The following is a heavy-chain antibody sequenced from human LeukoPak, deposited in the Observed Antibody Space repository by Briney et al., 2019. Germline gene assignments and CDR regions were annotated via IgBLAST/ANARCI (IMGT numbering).Heavy chain of an antibody. Sequence: SETLSLTCTVSGDSISSYYWSWIRQPAGKGLEWIGRVYASGNTNYNPSLKSRVTMSVDTSKNQFSLKLSSVTAADTAVYYCAREGYYGSGSYYMYNWFDPWGQGTLVTVSS. J-gene: IGHJ5*02. CDR1: GDSISSYY. D-gene: IGHD3-10*01. V-gene: IGHV4-4*07. CDR3: AREGYYGSGSYYMYNWFDP. CDR2: VYASGNT.